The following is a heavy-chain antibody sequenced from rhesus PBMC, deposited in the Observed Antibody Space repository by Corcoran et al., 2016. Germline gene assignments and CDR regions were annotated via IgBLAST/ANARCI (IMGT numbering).Heavy chain of an antibody. D-gene: IGHD5-42*01. J-gene: IGHJ6*01. V-gene: IGHV4-93*02. Sequence: QVQLQESGPAVVKPSETLSLTCAVSGGSISSSNWWSWIRQSPGKGPEWIGGIYGSGGSTEYNPSLMSRVPISIDPSKNQYSLKVSSVTAADTAVYYCARHDVRGYSGYSLIFGYGLDSWGQGVVVTVSS. CDR3: ARHDVRGYSGYSLIFGYGLDS. CDR2: IYGSGGST. CDR1: GGSISSSNW.